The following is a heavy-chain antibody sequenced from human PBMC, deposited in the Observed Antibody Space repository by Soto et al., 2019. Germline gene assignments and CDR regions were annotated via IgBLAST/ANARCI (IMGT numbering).Heavy chain of an antibody. CDR1: GYTFTSYA. J-gene: IGHJ4*02. Sequence: ASVKVSCKASGYTFTSYAMHWVRQAPGQRLEWMGWINAGNGNTKYSQKFQGRVTITRDTSATSAYMELSSLRSEDTAVYYCARGERYYYDSSGYFGFDYWGQGTLVTVSS. V-gene: IGHV1-3*01. CDR2: INAGNGNT. D-gene: IGHD3-22*01. CDR3: ARGERYYYDSSGYFGFDY.